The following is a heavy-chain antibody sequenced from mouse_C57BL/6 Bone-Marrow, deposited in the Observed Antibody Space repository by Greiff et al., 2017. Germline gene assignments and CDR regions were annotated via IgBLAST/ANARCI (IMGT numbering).Heavy chain of an antibody. CDR1: GYNIKDDY. Sequence: VQLQQSGAELVRPGASVKLSCKASGYNIKDDYMHWVKQRPEQGLEWIGWIDPENGDTEYAAKFQGKATLTADTSSTTAYLQLSSLTSEDTAVXYCTTPSLVYCAFDYWGPGTSVTVSS. CDR2: IDPENGDT. CDR3: TTPSLVYCAFDY. V-gene: IGHV14-4*01. J-gene: IGHJ4*01.